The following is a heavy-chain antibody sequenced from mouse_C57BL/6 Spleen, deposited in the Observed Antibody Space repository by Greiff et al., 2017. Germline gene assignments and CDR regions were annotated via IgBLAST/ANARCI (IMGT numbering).Heavy chain of an antibody. Sequence: QVQLKESGAELARPGASVKLSCKASGYTFTSYGISWVKQRTGQGLEWIGEIYPRSGNTYYNEKFKGKATLTADKSSSTAYMELRSLTSEDSAVYFCAKQLRLDWFAYWGQGTLVTVSA. CDR1: GYTFTSYG. CDR3: AKQLRLDWFAY. V-gene: IGHV1-81*01. CDR2: IYPRSGNT. J-gene: IGHJ3*01. D-gene: IGHD3-2*02.